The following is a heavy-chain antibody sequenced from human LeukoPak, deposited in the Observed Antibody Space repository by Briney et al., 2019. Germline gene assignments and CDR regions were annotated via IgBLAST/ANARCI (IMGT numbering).Heavy chain of an antibody. J-gene: IGHJ4*02. CDR1: AFTFSTYS. CDR3: ARGVGVSYTAMVTFDY. D-gene: IGHD5-18*01. V-gene: IGHV3-21*01. CDR2: ISSSSSYI. Sequence: GGFLRLSCAAPAFTFSTYSMNWVRQAPWKGLEWVLSISSSSSYIYYADSVKGRFTISRDNAKNSLYLQMNSLRAEDTAVYYCARGVGVSYTAMVTFDYWGQGTLVTVSS.